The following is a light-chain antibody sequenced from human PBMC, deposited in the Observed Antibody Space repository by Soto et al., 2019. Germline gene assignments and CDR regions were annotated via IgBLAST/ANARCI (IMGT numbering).Light chain of an antibody. CDR2: GAS. CDR1: QSVSSSY. CDR3: QQFGSSPLFT. V-gene: IGKV3-20*01. J-gene: IGKJ3*01. Sequence: EILFTQSPGTLSLSPGERATLSCRASQSVSSSYLAWYQQKPGQAPRLLIYGASSRATGIPDRFSGSGSGTDFTLTISRLEPEDFAVYYCQQFGSSPLFTFGPGTKVDIK.